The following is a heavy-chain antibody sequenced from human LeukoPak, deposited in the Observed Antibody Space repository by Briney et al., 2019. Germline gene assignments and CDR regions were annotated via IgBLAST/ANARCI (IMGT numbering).Heavy chain of an antibody. J-gene: IGHJ4*02. D-gene: IGHD3-3*01. CDR2: INHSGST. CDR3: ARVEWAPDY. Sequence: SETLSLTCAVYGGSFSGYYWSWIRQPPGKGQEWIGEINHSGSTNYNPSLKSRVTISVDTSKNQFSLKLSSVTAADTAVYYCARVEWAPDYWGQGTLVTVSS. CDR1: GGSFSGYY. V-gene: IGHV4-34*01.